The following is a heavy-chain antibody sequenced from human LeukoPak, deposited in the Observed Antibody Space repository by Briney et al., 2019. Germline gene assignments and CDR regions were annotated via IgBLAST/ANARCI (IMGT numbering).Heavy chain of an antibody. Sequence: GASVKVSCKASGYTFTSYGISWVRQAPGQGLEWMGWISAYNGNTNYAQKLQGRVTMTEDTSTDTAYMELSSLRSEDTAVYYCARAAAGSLPDYWGQGTLVTVSS. J-gene: IGHJ4*02. CDR2: ISAYNGNT. D-gene: IGHD6-13*01. V-gene: IGHV1-18*01. CDR1: GYTFTSYG. CDR3: ARAAAGSLPDY.